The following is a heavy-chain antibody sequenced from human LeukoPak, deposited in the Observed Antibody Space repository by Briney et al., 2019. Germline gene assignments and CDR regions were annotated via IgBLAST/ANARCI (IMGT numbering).Heavy chain of an antibody. CDR1: GGSISSGSYY. Sequence: PSETLSLTCTVSGGSISSGSYYWSWIRQPAGKGLEWIGRIYTSGSTNYNPSLKSRVTISVDTSKNQFSLKLSSVTAADTAVYYCARSRTGTTLVWGQGTLVTVSS. D-gene: IGHD1-1*01. CDR2: IYTSGST. V-gene: IGHV4-61*02. CDR3: ARSRTGTTLV. J-gene: IGHJ4*02.